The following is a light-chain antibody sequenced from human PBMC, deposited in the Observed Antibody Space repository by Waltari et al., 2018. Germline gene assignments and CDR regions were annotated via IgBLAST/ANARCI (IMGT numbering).Light chain of an antibody. J-gene: IGLJ3*02. CDR3: QVWDSSSDLNWV. CDR2: DDA. Sequence: YVLSQPPSVSVAPGETASIPCGGKNIGTTSVHWYQVKAGLAPLLVVYDDAVRPSGIPERFSGFNSGNTATLTITGVEGGDEADYFCQVWDSSSDLNWVFGGGTKLTVL. CDR1: NIGTTS. V-gene: IGLV3-21*02.